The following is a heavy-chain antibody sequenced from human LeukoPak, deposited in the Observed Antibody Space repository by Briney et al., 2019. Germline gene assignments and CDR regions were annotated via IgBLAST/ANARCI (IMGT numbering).Heavy chain of an antibody. Sequence: SETLSLTCTVSGGSISSYYWSWIRQPPGKGLEWIGYIYYSGSTNYNPSLKSRVTISVDTSKNQFSLKLSSVTAADTAVYYCARDYYDSSGYYGGLDYWGQGTLVTVSS. CDR1: GGSISSYY. V-gene: IGHV4-59*01. CDR3: ARDYYDSSGYYGGLDY. CDR2: IYYSGST. D-gene: IGHD3-22*01. J-gene: IGHJ4*02.